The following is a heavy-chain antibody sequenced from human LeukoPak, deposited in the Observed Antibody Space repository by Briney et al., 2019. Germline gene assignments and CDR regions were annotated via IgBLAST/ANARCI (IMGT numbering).Heavy chain of an antibody. CDR3: AARRRSYYGFDY. CDR1: GFTFDDYA. D-gene: IGHD1-26*01. CDR2: ISWNSGSI. V-gene: IGHV3-9*01. Sequence: PGGSLRLSCAASGFTFDDYAMHWVRQAPGKGLEWVSGISWNSGSIGYADSVKGRFTISRDNAKNSLYLHMNSLRAEDTALYYCAARRRSYYGFDYWGQGALVTVSS. J-gene: IGHJ4*02.